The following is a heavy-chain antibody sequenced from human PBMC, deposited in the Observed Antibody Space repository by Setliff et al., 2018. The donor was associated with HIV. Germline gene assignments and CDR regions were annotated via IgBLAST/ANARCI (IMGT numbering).Heavy chain of an antibody. D-gene: IGHD2-2*01. J-gene: IGHJ6*03. V-gene: IGHV1-18*01. Sequence: ASVKVSCKASGYTLTDYYVQWVRQAPGQGLEWMGWISTYTGNTEYAQHLQGRVTMTTDTSTSTAYMALMSLRSEDTAVYYCPRERIRDTSPPYYFYYMDVWGKGTTVTVSS. CDR1: GYTLTDYY. CDR2: ISTYTGNT. CDR3: PRERIRDTSPPYYFYYMDV.